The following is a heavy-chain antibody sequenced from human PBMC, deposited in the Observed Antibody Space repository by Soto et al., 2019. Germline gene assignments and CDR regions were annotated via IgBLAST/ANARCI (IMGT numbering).Heavy chain of an antibody. CDR1: GGSISSGAYY. Sequence: QVQLQESGPGLVKPSQTLSLTCTVSGGSISSGAYYWSWIRQHPGKGLEWIGYIYYTGSTYYNPSLKSRITRSVDTSKNQFSLKLSSVTAADTAVYYCARSTLEYYYDSSVGYWGQGTLVTVSS. D-gene: IGHD3-22*01. J-gene: IGHJ4*02. CDR2: IYYTGST. CDR3: ARSTLEYYYDSSVGY. V-gene: IGHV4-31*03.